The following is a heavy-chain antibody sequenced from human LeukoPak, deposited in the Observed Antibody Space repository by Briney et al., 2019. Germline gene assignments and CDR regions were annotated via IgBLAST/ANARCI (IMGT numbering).Heavy chain of an antibody. V-gene: IGHV3-30-3*01. D-gene: IGHD3-9*01. CDR3: ARGLPNNYDILTGTVDY. Sequence: GGSLRLSCAASGFTFSSYAMHWVRQAPGKGLEWVAAISYDGSNKYYADSVKGRFTISRDNSKNTLYLQMNSLRAEDTAVYYCARGLPNNYDILTGTVDYWGQGTLVTVSS. CDR2: ISYDGSNK. CDR1: GFTFSSYA. J-gene: IGHJ4*02.